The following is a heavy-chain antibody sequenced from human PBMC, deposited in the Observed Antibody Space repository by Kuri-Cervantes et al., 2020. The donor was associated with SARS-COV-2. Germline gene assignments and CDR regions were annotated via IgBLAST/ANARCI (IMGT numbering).Heavy chain of an antibody. CDR2: IRYDGSNK. J-gene: IGHJ3*01. CDR3: ATDKRREGATGASDL. V-gene: IGHV3-30*02. Sequence: GESLKISCAASGFTFSSYGMHWVRQAPGKGLEWVAFIRYDGSNKYYADSVKGRFTISRDNAKNSLYLQMSSLRAEDTAVYYCATDKRREGATGASDLWGQGTMVTVSS. CDR1: GFTFSSYG. D-gene: IGHD1-14*01.